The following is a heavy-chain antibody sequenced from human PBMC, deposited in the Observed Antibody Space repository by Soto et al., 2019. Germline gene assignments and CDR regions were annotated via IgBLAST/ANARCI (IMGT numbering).Heavy chain of an antibody. V-gene: IGHV3-23*01. Sequence: EVQLLESGGGLVQPGGSLRLSCAASGFTFSSYAMSWVRQVPGKGLEWVSAIRGSAGSTNYADSVRGRFTISRDNSKNTLYLQMKSLRAEDTAVYYCAKGRWYYYGSGSLDYWGQGTLVTVSS. CDR1: GFTFSSYA. J-gene: IGHJ4*02. CDR3: AKGRWYYYGSGSLDY. D-gene: IGHD3-10*01. CDR2: IRGSAGST.